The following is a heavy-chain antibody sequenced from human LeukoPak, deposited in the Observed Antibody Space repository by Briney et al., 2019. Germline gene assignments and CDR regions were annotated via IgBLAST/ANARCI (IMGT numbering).Heavy chain of an antibody. CDR2: ITSGGDYI. CDR3: ALGHYDVLAASYKWTPDY. D-gene: IGHD3-9*01. CDR1: GFTFNTFN. Sequence: GGSLRLSCAASGFTFNTFNMNWVRQAPGKGREWVSSITSGGDYIYYADSLKGRFTTSRDNAKNSLSLQLNSLRVEDTAVYYCALGHYDVLAASYKWTPDYWGQGTLVTVSS. V-gene: IGHV3-21*01. J-gene: IGHJ4*02.